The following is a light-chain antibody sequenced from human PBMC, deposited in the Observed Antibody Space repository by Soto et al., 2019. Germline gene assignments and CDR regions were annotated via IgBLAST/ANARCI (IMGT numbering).Light chain of an antibody. V-gene: IGKV1-5*03. CDR1: QSIHTW. CDR2: KAS. Sequence: DFQMTQSPSTLSASVGDSVTITCRASQSIHTWVAWYQQKPGRTPKLLIYKASVLESGVPSRFSGSGSGTEFTLTISSLQPDDFATYYCQQYNRHPYTLGRGNKLQIK. J-gene: IGKJ2*01. CDR3: QQYNRHPYT.